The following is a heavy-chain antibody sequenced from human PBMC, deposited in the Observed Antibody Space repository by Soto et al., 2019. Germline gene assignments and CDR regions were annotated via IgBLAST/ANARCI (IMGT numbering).Heavy chain of an antibody. CDR2: IIPIFGTA. V-gene: IGHV1-69*13. D-gene: IGHD5-12*01. J-gene: IGHJ6*02. CDR3: ARDSIVATISPYYYYGMDV. Sequence: SVKVSCKASGGTFSSYAISWVRQAPGQGLEWMGGIIPIFGTANYAQKFQGRVTITADESTSTAYMELSSLRSEDTAVYYCARDSIVATISPYYYYGMDVWGQGTTVTVSS. CDR1: GGTFSSYA.